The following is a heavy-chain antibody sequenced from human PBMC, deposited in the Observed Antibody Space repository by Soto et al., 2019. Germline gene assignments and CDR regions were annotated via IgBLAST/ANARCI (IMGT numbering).Heavy chain of an antibody. CDR3: ARLGEVGYYFDY. CDR2: INHSGST. D-gene: IGHD6-25*01. V-gene: IGHV4-34*01. J-gene: IGHJ4*02. Sequence: SETLSLTCAVYGGSFSGYYWSWIRQPPGKGLEWIGEINHSGSTNYNPSLKSRVTISVDTSKNQFSLKLSSVTAADTAVYYCARLGEVGYYFDYWGQGTLVTVS. CDR1: GGSFSGYY.